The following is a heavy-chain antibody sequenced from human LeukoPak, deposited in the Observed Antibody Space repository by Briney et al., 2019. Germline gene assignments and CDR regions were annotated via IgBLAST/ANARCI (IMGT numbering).Heavy chain of an antibody. Sequence: GGSLRLSCAASGFTFSSYEMNWVRQAPGKGLEWVSYISSSGSTIYYADSVKGRFTISRDNSKNTLYLQMNSLRAEDTAVYYCAKNGGGDDAFDYWGQGTLVTVSS. CDR3: AKNGGGDDAFDY. D-gene: IGHD2-21*02. CDR1: GFTFSSYE. J-gene: IGHJ4*02. V-gene: IGHV3-48*03. CDR2: ISSSGSTI.